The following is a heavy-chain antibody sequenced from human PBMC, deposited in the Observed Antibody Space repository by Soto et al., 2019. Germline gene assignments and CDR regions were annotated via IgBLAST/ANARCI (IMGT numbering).Heavy chain of an antibody. CDR1: GGSISSGGYS. D-gene: IGHD2-2*01. CDR2: IYHSGST. V-gene: IGHV4-30-2*01. J-gene: IGHJ6*02. CDR3: ARLNLYCVSTNCHGSYGMDV. Sequence: PSETLSLTCAVSGGSISSGGYSWSWIRQPPGKGLEWIGYIYHSGSTYYNPSLKSRVTISVDRSKNQFSLKLSSVTAADTAVYYCARLNLYCVSTNCHGSYGMDVWGQGTTVTVSS.